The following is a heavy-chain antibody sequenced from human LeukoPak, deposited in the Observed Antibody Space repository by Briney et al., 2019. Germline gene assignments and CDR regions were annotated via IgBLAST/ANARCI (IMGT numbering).Heavy chain of an antibody. CDR2: IYYSGNT. J-gene: IGHJ5*02. CDR3: ARQGVVPAALGGWFDP. V-gene: IGHV4-59*01. D-gene: IGHD2-2*01. CDR1: GGSISNYY. Sequence: PSETLSLTCTVSGGSISNYYWTWIRQPPGKGLEWIGYIYYSGNTDYNPSLKSRVTISIDTSKNQFSLKLTSVTAADMAVYYCARQGVVPAALGGWFDPWGQGTLVTVSS.